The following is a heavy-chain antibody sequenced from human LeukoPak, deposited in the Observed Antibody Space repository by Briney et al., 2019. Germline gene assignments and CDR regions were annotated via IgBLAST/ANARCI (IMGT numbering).Heavy chain of an antibody. V-gene: IGHV4-59*08. CDR3: AKYGDSGWVIDN. CDR1: GGSIGSNY. Sequence: KPSETLSLTCTVSGGSIGSNYWTWIRQPPGKGLEYIGYIYYTGGTNYNPSLKSRVTISVDTSMNQFSLKLSSVTAADTAVYFCAKYGDSGWVIDNWGQGTLVTVSS. CDR2: IYYTGGT. J-gene: IGHJ4*02. D-gene: IGHD6-19*01.